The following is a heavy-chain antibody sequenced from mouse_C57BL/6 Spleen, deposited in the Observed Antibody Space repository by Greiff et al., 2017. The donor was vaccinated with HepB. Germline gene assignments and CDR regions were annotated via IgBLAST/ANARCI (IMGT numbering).Heavy chain of an antibody. V-gene: IGHV1-15*01. CDR3: TRYYCSSYVGWFAY. D-gene: IGHD1-1*01. Sequence: QVQLQQPGAELVRPGASVTLSCKASGYTFTDYEMHWVKQTPVHGLEWIGAIDPETGGTAYNQKCKGKAILTADKSSSTAYMELRSLTSEDSAVYYCTRYYCSSYVGWFAYWGQGTLVTVSA. CDR2: IDPETGGT. J-gene: IGHJ3*01. CDR1: GYTFTDYE.